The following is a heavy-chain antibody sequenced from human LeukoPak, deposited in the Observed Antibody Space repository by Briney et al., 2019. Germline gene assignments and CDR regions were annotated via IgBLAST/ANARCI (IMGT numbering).Heavy chain of an antibody. CDR1: GFIFSTYA. CDR2: ISSSGAS. Sequence: GGSLRLSCVASGFIFSTYAVSWVRQAPGKGLEWVSGISSSGASYYADSVKGRFTISRDNSKNTVFLQMDTLRAEDTAIYYCAKEMAPSGHPALDSWGQGILVTVSS. J-gene: IGHJ4*02. D-gene: IGHD6-13*01. V-gene: IGHV3-23*01. CDR3: AKEMAPSGHPALDS.